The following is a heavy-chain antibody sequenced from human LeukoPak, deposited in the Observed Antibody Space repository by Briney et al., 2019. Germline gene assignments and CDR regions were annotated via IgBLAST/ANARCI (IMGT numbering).Heavy chain of an antibody. V-gene: IGHV1-69*04. D-gene: IGHD2-8*01. CDR1: GGTFSSYA. J-gene: IGHJ4*02. CDR2: IIPILGIA. CDR3: ARELMLYIDY. Sequence: SVKVSCKASGGTFSSYAISWVRQAPGQGLEWMGRIIPILGIANYAQKFQGRVTITADESTSTAYMELSSLRSEDTAVYYCARELMLYIDYWGQGTLVTVSS.